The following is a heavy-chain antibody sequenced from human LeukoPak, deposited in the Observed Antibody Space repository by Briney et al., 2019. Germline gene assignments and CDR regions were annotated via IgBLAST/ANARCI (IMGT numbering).Heavy chain of an antibody. J-gene: IGHJ6*02. V-gene: IGHV4-30-4*02. Sequence: SETLSLTCTVSGGSIDSGDSFWGWIRQSPGKGLEWMGHIDNRGNTYYSPTLKSRLTISIDTSRNQFSLKLSSVTAADTAVYYCARAWFRRDGYNGINYYYGMDVWGQGTTVTVSS. D-gene: IGHD5-24*01. CDR1: GGSIDSGDSF. CDR3: ARAWFRRDGYNGINYYYGMDV. CDR2: IDNRGNT.